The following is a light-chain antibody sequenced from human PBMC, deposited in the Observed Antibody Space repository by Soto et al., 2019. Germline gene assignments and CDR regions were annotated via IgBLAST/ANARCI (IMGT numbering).Light chain of an antibody. V-gene: IGKV1-27*01. CDR1: QDINIY. J-gene: IGKJ4*01. Sequence: DIQMTQSPSSLSASVGDRVTITCRAGQDINIYLAWYQQKPGKVPKLLISAASTLQSGVPSRFSGSGSGTDFTLTISSLQPEDVATYYCQKYDDAPLTCGGGTKVEIK. CDR3: QKYDDAPLT. CDR2: AAS.